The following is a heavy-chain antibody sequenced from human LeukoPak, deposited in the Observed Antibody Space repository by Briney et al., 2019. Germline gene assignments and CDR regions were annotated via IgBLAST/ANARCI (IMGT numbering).Heavy chain of an antibody. CDR3: ARIVVVPAAIAWFDP. CDR2: MNPNSGNT. J-gene: IGHJ5*02. D-gene: IGHD2-2*01. Sequence: ASVKVSCKASGYTFTSYDINWVRQATGQGLEWMGWMNPNSGNTGYAQKFQGRVTMTRNTSISTAYMELSSLRSEDTAVYYCARIVVVPAAIAWFDPWGQGTLVTVSS. CDR1: GYTFTSYD. V-gene: IGHV1-8*01.